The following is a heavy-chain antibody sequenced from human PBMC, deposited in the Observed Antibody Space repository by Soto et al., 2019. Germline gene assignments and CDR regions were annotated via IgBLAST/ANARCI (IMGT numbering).Heavy chain of an antibody. V-gene: IGHV4-39*01. Sequence: PSETLSLTCTVSGGSISSSSYYWGWIRQPPGKGLEWIGSIYYSGSTYYNPSLKSRVTISVDTSKNQFSLKLSSVTAADTAVYYCARQGEFWSVVWRGAFDIWGQGTMVTVSS. CDR1: GGSISSSSYY. J-gene: IGHJ3*02. CDR3: ARQGEFWSVVWRGAFDI. D-gene: IGHD3-3*01. CDR2: IYYSGST.